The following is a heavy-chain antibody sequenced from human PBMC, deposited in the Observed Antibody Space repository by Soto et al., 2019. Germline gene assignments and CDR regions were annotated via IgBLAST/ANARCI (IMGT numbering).Heavy chain of an antibody. CDR2: IGTAGDT. J-gene: IGHJ5*02. Sequence: SLRLSCAASGFTFSSYDMHWVRQATGKGLEWVSAIGTAGDTYYPGSVKGRFTISRENAKNSLYLQMNSLRAGDTAVYYCARGAVAGPYNWFDPWGQGTLVTVSS. CDR3: ARGAVAGPYNWFDP. CDR1: GFTFSSYD. D-gene: IGHD6-19*01. V-gene: IGHV3-13*01.